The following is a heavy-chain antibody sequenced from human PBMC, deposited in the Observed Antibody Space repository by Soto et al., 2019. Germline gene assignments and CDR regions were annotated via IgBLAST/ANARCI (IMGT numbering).Heavy chain of an antibody. D-gene: IGHD6-25*01. Sequence: QVQLVQSGAEVKKPGSSVKVSCKASGGTFSNYPISWVRQAPGQGLEWMGGIIPIFGTVNYAQKFQGRVTITADESTSTAYMELSSLRSEDAAVYYCARGNHRRLQLWYFDLWGRGPLVTVSS. CDR2: IIPIFGTV. V-gene: IGHV1-69*12. J-gene: IGHJ2*01. CDR3: ARGNHRRLQLWYFDL. CDR1: GGTFSNYP.